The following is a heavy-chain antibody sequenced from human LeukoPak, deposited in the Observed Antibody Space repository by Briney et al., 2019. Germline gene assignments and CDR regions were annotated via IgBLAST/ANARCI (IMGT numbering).Heavy chain of an antibody. CDR3: ARDQYLDSSRFHYFDS. D-gene: IGHD6-13*01. CDR1: GYTFTSYF. Sequence: ASVKVSFKASGYTFTSYFIHWVRQAPGQGLEWMGLINPTGGGTSYAQKFQGRVTMTRDTSTSTVYMELSSLREEDTALYYCARDQYLDSSRFHYFDSWGQGTLVTVSS. CDR2: INPTGGGT. J-gene: IGHJ4*02. V-gene: IGHV1-46*01.